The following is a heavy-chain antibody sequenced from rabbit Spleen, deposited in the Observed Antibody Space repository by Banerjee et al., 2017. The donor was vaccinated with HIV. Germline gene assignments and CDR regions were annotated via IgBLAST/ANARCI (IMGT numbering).Heavy chain of an antibody. V-gene: IGHV1S45*01. J-gene: IGHJ4*01. CDR1: GIDFSTNYY. CDR3: ARDLVGVIGWNFYL. CDR2: IYTGGNSA. Sequence: QEHLEESGGGLVKPGGTLTLTCKASGIDFSTNYYMCWVRQAPGKRPEWIACIYTGGNSAYYASWAKGRFTISKTSSTTVTLRMTSLTAADRATYFCARDLVGVIGWNFYLWGPGTLVTVS. D-gene: IGHD2-1*01.